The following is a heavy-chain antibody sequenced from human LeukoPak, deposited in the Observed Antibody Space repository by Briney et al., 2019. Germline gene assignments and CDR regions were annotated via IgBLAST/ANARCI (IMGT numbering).Heavy chain of an antibody. CDR2: INTGNGNT. D-gene: IGHD6-13*01. Sequence: ASVKVSCKASGYTFTSYAMHWVRQAPGQRLEWMGWINTGNGNTKYSQMFQGRVTITRDTSASTAYMELSSLRSEDTAVYYCAYCSSWSNFDYWGQGTLVTVFS. CDR3: AYCSSWSNFDY. CDR1: GYTFTSYA. J-gene: IGHJ4*02. V-gene: IGHV1-3*04.